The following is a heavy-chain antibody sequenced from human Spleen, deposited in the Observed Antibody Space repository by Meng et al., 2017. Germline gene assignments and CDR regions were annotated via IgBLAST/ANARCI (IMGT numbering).Heavy chain of an antibody. V-gene: IGHV4-38-2*02. CDR1: GYSISSGFY. D-gene: IGHD3-10*01. Sequence: SETLSLTCNVSGYSISSGFYWDWIRQPPGKGLEWIGSIYHSGSTYYNPSLKSRVTISVDTSKNQFSLKLSSVTAADTAVYHCARGLLLWFRESRYYFDYWGQGTLVTVSS. CDR3: ARGLLLWFRESRYYFDY. CDR2: IYHSGST. J-gene: IGHJ4*02.